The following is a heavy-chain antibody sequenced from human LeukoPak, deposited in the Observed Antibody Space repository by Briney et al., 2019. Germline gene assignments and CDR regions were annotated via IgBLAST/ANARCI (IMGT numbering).Heavy chain of an antibody. D-gene: IGHD3-9*01. V-gene: IGHV4-34*01. Sequence: PSETLSLTCDVYDGSFSGFFWGWIRQPPGQGLEWIGEINHSGITNYNPSFKSRVTMSVDTSKNQFSLKLSSVTAADTAVYFCARFTGYLYFDYWGQGTLVTVSS. J-gene: IGHJ4*02. CDR3: ARFTGYLYFDY. CDR2: INHSGIT. CDR1: DGSFSGFF.